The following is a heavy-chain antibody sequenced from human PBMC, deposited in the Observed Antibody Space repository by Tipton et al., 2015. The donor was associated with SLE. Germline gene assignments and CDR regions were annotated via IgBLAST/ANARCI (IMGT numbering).Heavy chain of an antibody. V-gene: IGHV4-34*01. Sequence: TLSLTCAVYGGSFSGYYWSWIRQPPGKGLEWIGEINHSGSTNYNPSLKSRVTISVDRSKNQFSLKLSSVTAADTAVYYCARGTGGGTSSWYDYFDYWGQGTLVTVSS. D-gene: IGHD6-13*01. CDR1: GGSFSGYY. J-gene: IGHJ4*02. CDR3: ARGTGGGTSSWYDYFDY. CDR2: INHSGST.